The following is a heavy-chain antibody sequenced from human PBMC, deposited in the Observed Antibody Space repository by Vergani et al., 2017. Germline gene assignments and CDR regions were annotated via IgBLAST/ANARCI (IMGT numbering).Heavy chain of an antibody. J-gene: IGHJ1*01. CDR2: IYPNSGGT. D-gene: IGHD6-19*01. CDR3: ATSGGWKGTWCMAEYFQH. CDR1: GYTFTGYY. Sequence: QVQLVQSGAEVKKPGASVKVSCKASGYTFTGYYMHWVRQAPGQGLEWMGWIYPNSGGTNYAQKFQGRVTMTRDTSISTAYMELSRLRSDDTAVYYCATSGGWKGTWCMAEYFQHWGQGTLVTVAS. V-gene: IGHV1-2*02.